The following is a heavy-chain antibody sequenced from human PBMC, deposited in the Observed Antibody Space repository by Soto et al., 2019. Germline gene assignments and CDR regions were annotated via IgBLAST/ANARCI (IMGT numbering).Heavy chain of an antibody. D-gene: IGHD6-19*01. CDR2: ISSSSSTI. Sequence: GGSLRLSCAASGFTFSSYSMNWVRQAPGKGLEWVSYISSSSSTIYYADSVKGRFTISRDNAKNSLYLQMNSLRAEDTAVYYCARDIGQQWPRDAFDIWGQGTMVTVSS. CDR1: GFTFSSYS. CDR3: ARDIGQQWPRDAFDI. V-gene: IGHV3-48*01. J-gene: IGHJ3*02.